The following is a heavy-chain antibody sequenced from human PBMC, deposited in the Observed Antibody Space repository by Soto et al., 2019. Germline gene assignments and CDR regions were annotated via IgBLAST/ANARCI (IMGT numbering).Heavy chain of an antibody. J-gene: IGHJ6*02. CDR2: ISYDGSNK. V-gene: IGHV3-30*18. Sequence: GSLSLSCAASGFTFSSYGMHWVRQAPGKGLEWVAVISYDGSNKYYADSVKGRFTISRDNSKNTLYLQMNSLRAEDTAVYYCAKDRKPRRGYTPLGMDVWGQGTTVTVS. D-gene: IGHD5-18*01. CDR1: GFTFSSYG. CDR3: AKDRKPRRGYTPLGMDV.